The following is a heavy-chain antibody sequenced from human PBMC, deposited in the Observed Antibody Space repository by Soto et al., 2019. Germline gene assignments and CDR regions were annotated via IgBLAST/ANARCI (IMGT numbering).Heavy chain of an antibody. CDR3: ASPRYCSSTSCYRLSAFDI. D-gene: IGHD2-2*01. Sequence: GESLKISCKGSGYSFTSYWIGWVRQMPGKGLEWMGIIYPGDSDTRYSPSFQGQVTISADKSISTAYLQWSSLKASDTAMYYCASPRYCSSTSCYRLSAFDIWGQGTMVTVSS. CDR2: IYPGDSDT. CDR1: GYSFTSYW. V-gene: IGHV5-51*01. J-gene: IGHJ3*02.